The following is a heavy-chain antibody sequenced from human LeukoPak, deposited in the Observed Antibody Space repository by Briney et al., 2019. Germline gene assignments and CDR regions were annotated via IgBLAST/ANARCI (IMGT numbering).Heavy chain of an antibody. CDR3: ARVGYDFWSGYYVDV. J-gene: IGHJ6*03. V-gene: IGHV3-21*01. CDR1: GFTFSSYS. D-gene: IGHD3-3*01. CDR2: ISSSSSYI. Sequence: PGGSLRLSCAASGFTFSSYSMNWVRQAPGKGLEWVSSISSSSSYIYYADSVKGRFTISRDNAKNSLYLQMNSLRAEDTDVYYCARVGYDFWSGYYVDVWGKGTTVTVSS.